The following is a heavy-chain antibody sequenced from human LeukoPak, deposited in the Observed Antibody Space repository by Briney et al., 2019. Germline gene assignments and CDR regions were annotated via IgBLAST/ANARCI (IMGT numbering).Heavy chain of an antibody. CDR3: ARPPGSSGYYYPFDY. CDR2: ISSSGSTI. V-gene: IGHV3-11*04. CDR1: GFTFSDYY. D-gene: IGHD3-22*01. J-gene: IGHJ4*02. Sequence: GGSLRLSCAASGFTFSDYYMSWIRQAPGKGLEWDSYISSSGSTIYYADSVKGRFTISRDNAKNSLYLQMNSLRAEDTAVYYCARPPGSSGYYYPFDYWGQGTLVTVSS.